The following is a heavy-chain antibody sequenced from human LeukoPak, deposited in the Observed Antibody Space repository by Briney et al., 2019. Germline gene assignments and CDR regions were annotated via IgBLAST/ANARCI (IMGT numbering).Heavy chain of an antibody. D-gene: IGHD6-13*01. J-gene: IGHJ4*02. CDR2: ISSSGST. Sequence: SETLSLTCTVSGDSISSGDYYWSWIRQPAGKGLEWIGRISSSGSTNYNPSLKSRVTISVDTSKTQFSLKLSSVTAADTAVYYCARGDSSSWYVYFDYWGQGTLVTVSS. V-gene: IGHV4-61*02. CDR1: GDSISSGDYY. CDR3: ARGDSSSWYVYFDY.